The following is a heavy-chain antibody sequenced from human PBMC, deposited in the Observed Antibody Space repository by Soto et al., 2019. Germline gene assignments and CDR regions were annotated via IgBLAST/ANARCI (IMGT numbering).Heavy chain of an antibody. CDR3: ARDRLGYCSGGSCREYGMDV. CDR1: GGTFSSYA. Sequence: QVQLVQSGAEVKKPGSSVKVSCKASGGTFSSYAISWVRQAPGQGLEWVGGIIPIFGTANYAQKFQGRVTITADESTSTAYMELSSLRSEDTAVYYCARDRLGYCSGGSCREYGMDVWGQGTTVTVSS. J-gene: IGHJ6*02. CDR2: IIPIFGTA. V-gene: IGHV1-69*01. D-gene: IGHD2-15*01.